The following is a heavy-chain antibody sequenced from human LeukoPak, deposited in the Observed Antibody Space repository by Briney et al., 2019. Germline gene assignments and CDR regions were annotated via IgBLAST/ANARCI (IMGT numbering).Heavy chain of an antibody. D-gene: IGHD3-10*01. J-gene: IGHJ4*02. CDR2: IYYSGST. V-gene: IGHV4-59*12. Sequence: SETLSLTCTVSGGSISSYYWSWIRQPPGKGLEWIGYIYYSGSTNYNPSLKSRVTISVDTSKNQFSLKLSSVTAADTAVYYCARGYYYGSGSSLDYWGQGTLVTVSS. CDR1: GGSISSYY. CDR3: ARGYYYGSGSSLDY.